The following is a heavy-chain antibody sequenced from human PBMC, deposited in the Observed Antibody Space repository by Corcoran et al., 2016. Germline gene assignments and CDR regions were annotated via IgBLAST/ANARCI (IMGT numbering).Heavy chain of an antibody. V-gene: IGHV3-7*03. Sequence: EVQLVESGGGLVQPGGSLRLSCVGSGIIFSNYWMTWVRQAPGKGLEWVANMNQDGSEKSHLDSVRGRFTISRDNAKNSLYLQMNSLRAEDTAMYYCARGHRGYSYWGQGTLVTVSS. CDR1: GIIFSNYW. J-gene: IGHJ4*02. CDR3: ARGHRGYSY. CDR2: MNQDGSEK. D-gene: IGHD2-15*01.